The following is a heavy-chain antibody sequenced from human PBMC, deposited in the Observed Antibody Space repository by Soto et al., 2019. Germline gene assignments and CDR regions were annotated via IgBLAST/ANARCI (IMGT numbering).Heavy chain of an antibody. CDR1: GFTFSTST. CDR3: AREETAWPLAYGLDV. V-gene: IGHV3-21*01. Sequence: PGGSLRLSCGASGFTFSTSTMIWVRQAPGKGLEWVSLISSTSTYIYYADSVKGRFTISRDNAKNSVSLQMNSLRDEDTAVYYCAREETAWPLAYGLDVWGQGTTVTVSS. D-gene: IGHD2-21*02. CDR2: ISSTSTYI. J-gene: IGHJ6*02.